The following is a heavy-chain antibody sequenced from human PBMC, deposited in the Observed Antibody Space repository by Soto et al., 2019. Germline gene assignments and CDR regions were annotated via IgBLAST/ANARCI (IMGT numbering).Heavy chain of an antibody. CDR1: GFTFSIYG. D-gene: IGHD1-26*01. CDR3: AKGLSPGYSGSKHDSSHVYYYYYGMDV. CDR2: ISYDGSNK. V-gene: IGHV3-30*18. J-gene: IGHJ6*02. Sequence: QPGGSLRLSCASSGFTFSIYGMHWVRQAPGKGLEWVAVISYDGSNKYYADSVKGRFTISRDNSKNTLYLQMNSLRAEDTAVYYCAKGLSPGYSGSKHDSSHVYYYYYGMDVWGQGTTVTVSS.